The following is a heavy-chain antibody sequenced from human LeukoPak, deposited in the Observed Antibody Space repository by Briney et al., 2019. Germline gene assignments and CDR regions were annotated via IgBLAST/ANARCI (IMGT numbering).Heavy chain of an antibody. Sequence: PGGSLRLSCAASGFTFSRYVMSWVRQAPGKGLEWVSTISVFGGSTYYADSVKGRFTVSRDNSKSTLYMQMNSLRAEDTAIYYCARGEILAAALDYWGQGTLVTVSS. CDR1: GFTFSRYV. CDR2: ISVFGGST. CDR3: ARGEILAAALDY. D-gene: IGHD6-25*01. J-gene: IGHJ4*02. V-gene: IGHV3-23*01.